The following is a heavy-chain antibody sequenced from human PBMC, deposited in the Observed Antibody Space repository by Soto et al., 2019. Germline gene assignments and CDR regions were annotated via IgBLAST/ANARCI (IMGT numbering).Heavy chain of an antibody. V-gene: IGHV2-5*02. CDR2: IYWDDDK. D-gene: IGHD2-8*01. J-gene: IGHJ5*02. CDR1: GFSFSTHGEG. Sequence: QITLNESGPTLVKPTQTLTLNCSFSGFSFSTHGEGVGWIRQPPGEALEWLALIYWDDDKRYSPSLQSRLTITKDTSENQVFLTMTNMDPVDTATYFCGHMSTNHSWFDPWGQGTLVTVSS. CDR3: GHMSTNHSWFDP.